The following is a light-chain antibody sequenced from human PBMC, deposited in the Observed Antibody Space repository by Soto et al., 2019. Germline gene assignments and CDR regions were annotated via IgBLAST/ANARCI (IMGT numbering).Light chain of an antibody. Sequence: EIVLTQSPGTLSVSPGERATLSCRASQTISSNYLAWYQQKPGQAPSLLIYGTSSRATGIPDRFSGSGSGTDFTLTISSLDPEDSAIYYCQQYGSWTFGQGIKVEIK. CDR2: GTS. J-gene: IGKJ1*01. CDR3: QQYGSWT. V-gene: IGKV3-20*01. CDR1: QTISSNY.